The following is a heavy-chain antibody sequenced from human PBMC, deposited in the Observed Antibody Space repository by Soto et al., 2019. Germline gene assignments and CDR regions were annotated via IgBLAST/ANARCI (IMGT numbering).Heavy chain of an antibody. Sequence: EVQLVESGGGLVQPGGSLRLSCAASGFTFSSYWMHWVRQAPGKGLVWVSHINSDGSSTSYADSVKGRFTISRDNAKNTLYLQMNSLRAEDRAVYYCARDRYCSSTSCYADAFDIWGQGTMVTVSS. V-gene: IGHV3-74*01. J-gene: IGHJ3*02. CDR1: GFTFSSYW. CDR3: ARDRYCSSTSCYADAFDI. D-gene: IGHD2-2*01. CDR2: INSDGSST.